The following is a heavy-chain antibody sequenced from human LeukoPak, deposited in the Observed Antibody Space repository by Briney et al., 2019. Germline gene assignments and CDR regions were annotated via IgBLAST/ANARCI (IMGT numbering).Heavy chain of an antibody. CDR1: GFTFSDYY. CDR2: ISNSDNTI. V-gene: IGHV3-11*04. Sequence: GGSLRLSCAASGFTFSDYYMSWIRQAPGKGLEWVSYISNSDNTIYYADSVKGRFTISRDNAKNSLYLQMNSLRAEDTAVYYCARPRGSWSAFDIWGQGTMVTVSS. D-gene: IGHD6-19*01. CDR3: ARPRGSWSAFDI. J-gene: IGHJ3*02.